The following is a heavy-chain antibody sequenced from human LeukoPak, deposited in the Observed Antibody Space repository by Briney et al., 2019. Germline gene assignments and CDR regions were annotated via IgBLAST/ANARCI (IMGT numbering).Heavy chain of an antibody. J-gene: IGHJ4*02. V-gene: IGHV1-18*04. D-gene: IGHD2-2*01. CDR3: ARDTYRRTDY. Sequence: GASVKVSCKASGYTFTGYYVHWVRQAPGQGLEWMGWISAYNGNTNCAQKLQGRVTMTTDTSTSTAYMELRSLRSDDTAVYYCARDTYRRTDYWGQGTLVTVSS. CDR2: ISAYNGNT. CDR1: GYTFTGYY.